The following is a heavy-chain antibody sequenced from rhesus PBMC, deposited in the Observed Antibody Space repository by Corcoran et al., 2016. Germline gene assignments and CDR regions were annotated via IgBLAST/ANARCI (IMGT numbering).Heavy chain of an antibody. D-gene: IGHD1-32*01. CDR2: IYGSGSST. CDR3: ASVHHDWDAFDF. CDR1: GGSISSRY. J-gene: IGHJ4*01. V-gene: IGHV4-169*02. Sequence: QLQLQESGPGLGNPSETLSVTCAVSGGSISSRYWSWIRQPPGKGLEWIGYIYGSGSSTNYNPSLKSRVTLSVDTSKNQLSLKLSSGTAADTAVYYCASVHHDWDAFDFWGQGVLVTVSS.